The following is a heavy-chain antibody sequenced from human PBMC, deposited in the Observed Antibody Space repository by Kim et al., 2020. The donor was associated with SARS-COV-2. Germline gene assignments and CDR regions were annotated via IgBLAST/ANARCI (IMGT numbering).Heavy chain of an antibody. V-gene: IGHV3-30*01. CDR3: ARDYDSGDGDAFDI. D-gene: IGHD4-17*01. Sequence: YADSVKGRFTISRDNSKNTLYLQRNSLRAEDTAVYYCARDYDSGDGDAFDIWGQGTMVTVSS. J-gene: IGHJ3*02.